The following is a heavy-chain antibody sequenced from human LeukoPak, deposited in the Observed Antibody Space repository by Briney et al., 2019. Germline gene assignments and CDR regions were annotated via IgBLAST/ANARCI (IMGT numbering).Heavy chain of an antibody. CDR1: GFTFSSYS. V-gene: IGHV3-21*01. CDR3: ASGRDGYSYGMDV. D-gene: IGHD5-24*01. Sequence: KPGGSLRLSCAASGFTFSSYSMNWVRQAPGKGLEWVSSISSSSSYIYYADSVKGRFTISRDNAKNSLYLQMYSLRAADTSVYYCASGRDGYSYGMDVWGQGPTVTVSS. J-gene: IGHJ6*02. CDR2: ISSSSSYI.